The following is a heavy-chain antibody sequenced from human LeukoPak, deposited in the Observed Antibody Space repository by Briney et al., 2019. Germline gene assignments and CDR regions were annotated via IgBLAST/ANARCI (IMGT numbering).Heavy chain of an antibody. Sequence: PGGSLRLPCAASGFTVSNNFVTWVRQAPGKGLEWVSIIYSGGGTDYADSVKGRFTISRDNSKNTVHLQMNSLRAEDTAVYHCARKSLGIAAAGTFFGSWGQGTLVTVSS. CDR2: IYSGGGT. D-gene: IGHD6-13*01. V-gene: IGHV3-53*01. J-gene: IGHJ5*02. CDR3: ARKSLGIAAAGTFFGS. CDR1: GFTVSNNF.